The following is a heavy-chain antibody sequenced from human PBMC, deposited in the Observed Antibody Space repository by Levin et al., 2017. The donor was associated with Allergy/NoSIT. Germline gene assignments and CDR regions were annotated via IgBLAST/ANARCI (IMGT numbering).Heavy chain of an antibody. D-gene: IGHD4-17*01. V-gene: IGHV4-59*08. Sequence: SQTLSLTCTVSGGSINNYYYTWIRQPPGKALEWIGYVSYSGTTNYNPSLKSRVTISVDTSKNQFSLRLTSVTAADTAVYYCARAVTSPWYLDLWGRGSLVTVSS. CDR3: ARAVTSPWYLDL. CDR1: GGSINNYY. CDR2: VSYSGTT. J-gene: IGHJ2*01.